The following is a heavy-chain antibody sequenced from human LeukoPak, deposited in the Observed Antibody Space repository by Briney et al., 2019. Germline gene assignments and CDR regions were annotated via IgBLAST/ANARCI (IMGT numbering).Heavy chain of an antibody. CDR1: GFTFSSYS. Sequence: GGSLRLSCAASGFTFSSYSMNWVRQAPGKGLEWVSSTSSSSSYIYYADSVKGRFTISRDNAKNSLYLQMNSLRAEDTAVYYCARDLTGIVGATALYYYGMDVWGQGTTVTVSS. D-gene: IGHD1-26*01. CDR3: ARDLTGIVGATALYYYGMDV. V-gene: IGHV3-21*01. CDR2: TSSSSSYI. J-gene: IGHJ6*02.